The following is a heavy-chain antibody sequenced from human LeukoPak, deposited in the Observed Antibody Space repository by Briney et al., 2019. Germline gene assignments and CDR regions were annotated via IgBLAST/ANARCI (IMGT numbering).Heavy chain of an antibody. CDR2: INWNGGST. V-gene: IGHV3-20*04. CDR3: AKIAGTYSPDY. Sequence: GGSLRLSCAASGFTFDDYGMSWVRQAPGKGLEWVSGINWNGGSTGYADSVKGRFTISRGNAKNSLYLQMNSLSAEDTAVYYCAKIAGTYSPDYWGQGTLVTVSS. CDR1: GFTFDDYG. J-gene: IGHJ4*02. D-gene: IGHD1-26*01.